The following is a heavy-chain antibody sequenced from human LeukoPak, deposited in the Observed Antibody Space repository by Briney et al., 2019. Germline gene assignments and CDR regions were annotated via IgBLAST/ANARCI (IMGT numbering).Heavy chain of an antibody. Sequence: GASVKVSCKASGYTFTSYYMHWVRQAPGQGLEWMGRIIPILGIANYAQKFQGRVTITADKSTSTAYMELSSLRSEDTAVYYCARKGSSSLGSASAPTPSFD. J-gene: IGHJ3*01. CDR3: ARKGSSSLGSASAPTPSFD. V-gene: IGHV1-69*02. CDR2: IIPILGIA. CDR1: GYTFTSYY. D-gene: IGHD6-13*01.